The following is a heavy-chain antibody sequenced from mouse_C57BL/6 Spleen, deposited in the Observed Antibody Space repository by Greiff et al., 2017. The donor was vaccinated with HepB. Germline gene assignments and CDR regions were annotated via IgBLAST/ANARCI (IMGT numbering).Heavy chain of an antibody. Sequence: EVQLQQSGPELVKPGASVKMSCKASGYTFTDYNMHWVKQSHGKSLEWIGYINPNNGGTSYNQKFKGKATLTVNKSSSTAYMELRSLTSEDSAVYYCARDYDYDGGMDYWGQGTSVTVSS. J-gene: IGHJ4*01. CDR3: ARDYDYDGGMDY. CDR1: GYTFTDYN. V-gene: IGHV1-22*01. CDR2: INPNNGGT. D-gene: IGHD2-4*01.